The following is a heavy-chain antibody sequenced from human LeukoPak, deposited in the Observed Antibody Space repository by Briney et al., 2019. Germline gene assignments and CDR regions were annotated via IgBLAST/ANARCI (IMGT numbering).Heavy chain of an antibody. Sequence: ASVKVSCKASGYTFTSYDINWVRQAPGQGLEWMGWMNPNSGNTGYAQKFQGRVTMTRNTSISTAYMELSSLRSEDTAVYYCARGSRDDYGDYLHYFDYWGQGTLVTVSS. CDR1: GYTFTSYD. V-gene: IGHV1-8*01. CDR3: ARGSRDDYGDYLHYFDY. CDR2: MNPNSGNT. J-gene: IGHJ4*02. D-gene: IGHD4-17*01.